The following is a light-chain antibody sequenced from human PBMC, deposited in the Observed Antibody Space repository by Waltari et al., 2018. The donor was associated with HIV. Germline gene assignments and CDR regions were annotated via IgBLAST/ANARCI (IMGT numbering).Light chain of an antibody. V-gene: IGKV2-28*01. CDR2: LGS. J-gene: IGKJ4*01. CDR3: MQALQIPPT. CDR1: QRLLHHNGYNY. Sequence: DIVMTQSPLSLPVTPGEPASISCRSSQRLLHHNGYNYLDWYLQKPGQSPQLLIYLGSNRASGVPDRFSGSGSGTDFTLKISRVEAEDVGVYYCMQALQIPPTFGGGTKVEIK.